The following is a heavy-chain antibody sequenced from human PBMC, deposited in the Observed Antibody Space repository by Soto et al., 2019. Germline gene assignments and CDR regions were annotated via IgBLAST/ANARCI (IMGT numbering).Heavy chain of an antibody. CDR3: AKGRSYYYYYGVDV. J-gene: IGHJ6*02. V-gene: IGHV3-33*06. CDR1: GFTFSSYD. CDR2: IWYDGSNK. Sequence: GGSLRLSCAASGFTFSSYDMHWVRQAPGKGLEWVAVIWYDGSNKYYADSVKGRFTISRDNSKNTLYLQMDSLRAEDTALYYCAKGRSYYYYYGVDVWGQGTTVTVSS.